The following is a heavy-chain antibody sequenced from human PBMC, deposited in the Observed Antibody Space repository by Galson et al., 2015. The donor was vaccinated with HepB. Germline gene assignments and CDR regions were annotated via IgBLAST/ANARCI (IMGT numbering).Heavy chain of an antibody. CDR3: AKDPYGDHVFDS. J-gene: IGHJ4*02. D-gene: IGHD7-27*01. Sequence: SLRLSCAASGFTFTSYAMNWVRQAPGKGLEWVSTISGSGDNTFYADSVKGRFTISRDISESTLYLQMNSLRAEDTAIYYCAKDPYGDHVFDSWGQGTQVTVSS. V-gene: IGHV3-23*01. CDR1: GFTFTSYA. CDR2: ISGSGDNT.